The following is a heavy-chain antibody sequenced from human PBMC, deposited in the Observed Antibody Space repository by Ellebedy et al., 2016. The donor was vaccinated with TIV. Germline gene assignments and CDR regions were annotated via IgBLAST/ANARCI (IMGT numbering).Heavy chain of an antibody. Sequence: SETLSLXXTVSGVSISSNNWWSWVRQSPGNGLEWIGDVFHNGRTNYNPSLKSRVTISVEKSKNQFSLKLSSVTAADTAVYYCARGLRGYSAYDAPGYWGQGTLVTVSS. D-gene: IGHD5-12*01. V-gene: IGHV4-4*02. J-gene: IGHJ4*02. CDR1: GVSISSNNW. CDR2: VFHNGRT. CDR3: ARGLRGYSAYDAPGY.